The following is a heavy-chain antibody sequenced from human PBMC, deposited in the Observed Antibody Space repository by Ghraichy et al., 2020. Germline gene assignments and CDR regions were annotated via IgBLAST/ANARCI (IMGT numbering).Heavy chain of an antibody. J-gene: IGHJ5*02. Sequence: GESLNISCAASGFTFSSYAMSWVRQAPGKGLEWVSAISGSGGSTYYADSVKGRFTISRDNSKNTLYLQMNSLRAEDTAVYYCAKEQTGTTFSWFDPWGQGTLVTVSS. CDR3: AKEQTGTTFSWFDP. CDR2: ISGSGGST. CDR1: GFTFSSYA. V-gene: IGHV3-23*01. D-gene: IGHD1-7*01.